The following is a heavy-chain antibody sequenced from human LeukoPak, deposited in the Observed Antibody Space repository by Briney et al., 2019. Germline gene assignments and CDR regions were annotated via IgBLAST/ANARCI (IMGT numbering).Heavy chain of an antibody. CDR1: GYSISSGYY. J-gene: IGHJ4*02. D-gene: IGHD3-22*01. Sequence: SETLSLTCTVSGYSISSGYYWGWIRQPPGKGLEWIGSIYHSGSTYYNPSLKRRVTISVDTSKNQFSLKLSSVTAADTAVYYCARDSRYYYDSSGYYYWGQGTLVTVSS. CDR3: ARDSRYYYDSSGYYY. V-gene: IGHV4-38-2*02. CDR2: IYHSGST.